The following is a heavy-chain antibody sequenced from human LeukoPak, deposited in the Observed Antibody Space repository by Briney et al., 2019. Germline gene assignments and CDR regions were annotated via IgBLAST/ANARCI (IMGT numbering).Heavy chain of an antibody. CDR1: GFTFSSYE. D-gene: IGHD3-22*01. V-gene: IGHV3-21*01. CDR2: ISSSSSYI. J-gene: IGHJ2*01. Sequence: PGGSLRLSCAASGFTFSSYEMNWVRQAPGKGLEWVSSISSSSSYIYYADSVEGRFTISRDNAKNSLYLQMNSLRAEDTAVYYCARGSWDSSGYPRYFDLWGRGTLVTVSS. CDR3: ARGSWDSSGYPRYFDL.